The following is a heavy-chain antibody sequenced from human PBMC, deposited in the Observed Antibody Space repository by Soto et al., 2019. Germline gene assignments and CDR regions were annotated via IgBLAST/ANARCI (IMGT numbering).Heavy chain of an antibody. V-gene: IGHV4-34*01. Sequence: SETLSLTCAVYGGSFSGYYWSWIRQPPGKGLEWIGEINHSGSTNYNPSLKSRVTISVDTSKNQFSLKLSSVTAADTAVYYRARGLWTTVTTKAFDIWGQGTMVTVSS. J-gene: IGHJ3*02. D-gene: IGHD4-17*01. CDR2: INHSGST. CDR1: GGSFSGYY. CDR3: ARGLWTTVTTKAFDI.